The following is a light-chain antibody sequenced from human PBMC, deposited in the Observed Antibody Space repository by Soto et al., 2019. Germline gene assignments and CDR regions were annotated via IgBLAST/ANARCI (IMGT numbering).Light chain of an antibody. CDR3: QSYDSSLSAWV. V-gene: IGLV1-40*01. J-gene: IGLJ3*02. Sequence: QPVLTQPPSVSGAPGQRVTISCTGSSSNIGAGYDVHWYQQLPGTAPKLLIYGDNNRPSGVPDRFSGPKSGTSASLAITGLQAEDEADYYCQSYDSSLSAWVFGGGTKLTVL. CDR1: SSNIGAGYD. CDR2: GDN.